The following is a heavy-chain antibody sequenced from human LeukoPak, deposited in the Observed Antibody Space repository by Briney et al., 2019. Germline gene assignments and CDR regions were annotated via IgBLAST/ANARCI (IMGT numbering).Heavy chain of an antibody. Sequence: SETLSLTCAVYGGSFSGYYWSWIRQPPGKGLEWIGEINHSGSTNYNPSLKSRVTISVDTSKNQFSLKLSSVTAADTAVYYCARYGHLWFGNDTSFDYWGQGTLVTVSS. CDR2: INHSGST. J-gene: IGHJ4*02. D-gene: IGHD3-10*01. V-gene: IGHV4-34*01. CDR3: ARYGHLWFGNDTSFDY. CDR1: GGSFSGYY.